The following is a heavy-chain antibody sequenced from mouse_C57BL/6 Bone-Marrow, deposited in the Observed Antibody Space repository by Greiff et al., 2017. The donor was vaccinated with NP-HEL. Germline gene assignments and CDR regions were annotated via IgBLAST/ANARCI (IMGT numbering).Heavy chain of an antibody. V-gene: IGHV1-59*01. J-gene: IGHJ2*01. CDR1: GYTFTSYW. CDR2: IDPSDSYT. CDR3: ARQYYGSG. Sequence: QVQLQQPGAELVRPGTSVKLSCKASGYTFTSYWMHWVKQRPGQGLEWIGVIDPSDSYTNYNQKFTGKATLTVDTSSSTAYMQLSSLTSEDSAVYYCARQYYGSGWGQGTTLTVSS. D-gene: IGHD1-1*01.